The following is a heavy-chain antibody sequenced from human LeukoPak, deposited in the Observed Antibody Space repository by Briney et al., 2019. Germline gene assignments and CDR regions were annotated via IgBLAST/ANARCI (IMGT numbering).Heavy chain of an antibody. CDR2: ISGSGNTI. CDR1: GFTFSDYT. Sequence: GGSLRLSCAASGFTFSDYTINWVRQAPGKGLECISYISGSGNTIYYADSVKGRFTISRDNAKNSLYLQINGLRDEDTAVYYCARGFRYFDYWGQGTLVTVSS. J-gene: IGHJ4*02. CDR3: ARGFRYFDY. V-gene: IGHV3-48*02.